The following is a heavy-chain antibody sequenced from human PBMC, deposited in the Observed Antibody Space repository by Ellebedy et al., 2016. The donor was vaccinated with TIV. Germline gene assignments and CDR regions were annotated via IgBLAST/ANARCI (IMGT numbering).Heavy chain of an antibody. Sequence: SETLSLTXTVSGYSIISGYYWGWIRQPPGKGLEWIGRIYTSGSTNYNPSLKSRVTMSVDTSKNQFSLKLSSVTAADTAVYYCARDISVGYYDSSREAYWFDPWGQGTLVTVSS. D-gene: IGHD3-22*01. CDR1: GYSIISGYY. CDR3: ARDISVGYYDSSREAYWFDP. CDR2: IYTSGST. J-gene: IGHJ5*02. V-gene: IGHV4-38-2*02.